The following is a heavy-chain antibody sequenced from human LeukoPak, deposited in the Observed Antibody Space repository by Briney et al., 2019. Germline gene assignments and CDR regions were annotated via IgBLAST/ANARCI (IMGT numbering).Heavy chain of an antibody. V-gene: IGHV1-24*01. J-gene: IGHJ4*02. CDR2: FDPEDGET. Sequence: ASVKVSCKVSGYTLTELSMHWVRQAPGKGLEWMGGFDPEDGETIYAQKLQGRVTMTTDTSTSTAYMELRSLRSDDTAVYYCARGAVGATGPDYWGQGTLVTVSS. CDR3: ARGAVGATGPDY. D-gene: IGHD1-26*01. CDR1: GYTLTELS.